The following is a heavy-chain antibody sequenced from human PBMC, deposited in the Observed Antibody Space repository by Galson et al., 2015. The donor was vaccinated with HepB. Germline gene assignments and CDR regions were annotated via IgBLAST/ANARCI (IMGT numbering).Heavy chain of an antibody. V-gene: IGHV1-18*04. CDR3: VRVGVGANYFDY. CDR2: ISAYNGNT. Sequence: SVKVSCKAPGYTFTSYGISWVRQAPGQGLEWMGWISAYNGNTNYAQKLQGRVTMTTDTSTSTAYMELRSLRSDDTAVYYCVRVGVGANYFDYWGQGTLVTVSS. J-gene: IGHJ4*02. CDR1: GYTFTSYG. D-gene: IGHD1-26*01.